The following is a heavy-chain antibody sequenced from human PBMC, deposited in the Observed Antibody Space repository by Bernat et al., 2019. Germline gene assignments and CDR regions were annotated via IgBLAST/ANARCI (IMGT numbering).Heavy chain of an antibody. CDR1: GGSFSGYY. V-gene: IGHV4-34*01. J-gene: IGHJ4*02. CDR2: INHSGST. Sequence: QVQLQQWGAGLLKPSETLSLTCAVYGGSFSGYYWSWIRQPPGKGLEWIGEINHSGSTNYNPSLKSRVTISVDKSKNQFSLKLSSVTAADTAVYYCASLAGTLGGGYWGQGTLVTVSS. D-gene: IGHD6-13*01. CDR3: ASLAGTLGGGY.